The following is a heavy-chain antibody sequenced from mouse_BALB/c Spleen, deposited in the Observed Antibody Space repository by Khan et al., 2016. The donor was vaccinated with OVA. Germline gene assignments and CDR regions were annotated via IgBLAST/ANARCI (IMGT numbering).Heavy chain of an antibody. J-gene: IGHJ4*01. CDR1: GFKLISSG. V-gene: IGHV2-9*02. D-gene: IGHD2-1*01. CDR3: ARDYCNYVDASGY. CDR2: IWAGGST. Sequence: VELVESGPGLVAPSQSLSITCNVTGFKLISSGVHWVRQPLGKGLEWLGIIWAGGSTNYNSVLMSRLSITKDNSKSQVFLKMNSLQTEDTAMYYCARDYCNYVDASGYWVQEISVTVSS.